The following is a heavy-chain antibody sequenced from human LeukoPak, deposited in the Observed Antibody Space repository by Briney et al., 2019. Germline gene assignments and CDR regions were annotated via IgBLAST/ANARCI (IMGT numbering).Heavy chain of an antibody. CDR3: AKVVAPSSDAFDI. V-gene: IGHV3-11*01. CDR2: ISSSGSTI. J-gene: IGHJ3*02. CDR1: GFTFSDYY. Sequence: GGSLRLSCAASGFTFSDYYMSWIRQAPGKGLEWVSYISSSGSTIYYADSVKGRFTISRDNAKNSLYLQMNSLRAEDTAVYYCAKVVAPSSDAFDIWGQGTMVTVSS. D-gene: IGHD6-6*01.